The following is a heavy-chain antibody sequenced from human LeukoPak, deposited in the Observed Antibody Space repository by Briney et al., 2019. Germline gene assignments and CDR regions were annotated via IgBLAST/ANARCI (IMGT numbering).Heavy chain of an antibody. J-gene: IGHJ4*02. D-gene: IGHD2-15*01. Sequence: GGSLRLSCAAPGFTFSSYSMNWVRQAPGKGLEWVSSISSSSSSNIYYADSVKGRFTISRDNAKNSLYLQMNSLRAEDTTVYYCARENNCSGGSCPLDYWGQGTLVTVSS. CDR1: GFTFSSYS. V-gene: IGHV3-21*01. CDR3: ARENNCSGGSCPLDY. CDR2: ISSSSSSNI.